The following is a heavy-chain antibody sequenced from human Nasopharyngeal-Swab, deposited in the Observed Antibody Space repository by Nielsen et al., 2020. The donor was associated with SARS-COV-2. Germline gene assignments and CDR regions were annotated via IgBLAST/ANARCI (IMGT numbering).Heavy chain of an antibody. V-gene: IGHV4-39*07. CDR2: IYYSGST. Sequence: GSLRLSCTVSGGSISSSSYYWGWIRQPPGKGLEWIGSIYYSGSTYYNPSLKSRVTISVDTSKNQFSLKLSSVTAADTAVYYCARGPYYDYVWGSYRNPEFDYWGQGTLVTVSS. CDR1: GGSISSSSYY. D-gene: IGHD3-16*02. J-gene: IGHJ4*02. CDR3: ARGPYYDYVWGSYRNPEFDY.